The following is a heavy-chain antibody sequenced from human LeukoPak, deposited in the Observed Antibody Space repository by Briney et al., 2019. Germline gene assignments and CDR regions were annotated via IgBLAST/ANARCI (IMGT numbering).Heavy chain of an antibody. CDR3: ARATSYYDNSASGY. D-gene: IGHD3-16*01. J-gene: IGHJ4*02. CDR2: IWNDGSNK. V-gene: IGHV3-33*01. CDR1: GFTFSTYG. Sequence: GGSLRLSCAASGFTFSTYGIHWVRQAPGKGLEWVAVIWNDGSNKFYADSVKGRFTISRDNSKYTVNLQMSSLSADDMAVYFCARATSYYDNSASGYWGQGTLVTVSS.